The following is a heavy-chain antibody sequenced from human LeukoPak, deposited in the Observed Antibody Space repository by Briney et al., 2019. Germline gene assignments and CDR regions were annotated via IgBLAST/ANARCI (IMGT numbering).Heavy chain of an antibody. J-gene: IGHJ4*02. V-gene: IGHV1-8*01. CDR3: ARGEYSSSSDFDY. Sequence: GASVKVSCTASGYTFTSYDINWVRQATGQGLEWMGWMNPNSGNTGYAQKFQGRVTMTRNTSISTAYMELSSLRPEDTAAYYCARGEYSSSSDFDYWGQGTLVTVSS. CDR2: MNPNSGNT. D-gene: IGHD6-13*01. CDR1: GYTFTSYD.